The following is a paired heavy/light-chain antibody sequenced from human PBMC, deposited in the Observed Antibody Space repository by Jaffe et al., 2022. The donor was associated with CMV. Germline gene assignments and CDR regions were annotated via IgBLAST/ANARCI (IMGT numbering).Heavy chain of an antibody. J-gene: IGHJ3*02. V-gene: IGHV5-51*01. CDR2: IYPGDSDT. CDR3: ARRRQRTIEGFDI. CDR1: GYSFTSYW. Sequence: EVQLVQSGAEVKKPGESLKISCQGSGYSFTSYWIGWVRQMPGKGLEWMGNIYPGDSDTGYSPSFQGQVTISADKSITTAYLQWSSLKASDTAIYYCARRRQRTIEGFDIWGQGTMVTVSS.
Light chain of an antibody. CDR3: QQLNSYPLYT. CDR2: AAS. Sequence: IQLTQSPSSLSASVGDRVTITCRASQGISSFLAWYQQKPGKAPKLLIYAASTLQSGVPSRFSGSGSGTDFTLTISSLQPEDFATYYCQQLNSYPLYTFGQGTKLEIK. CDR1: QGISSF. V-gene: IGKV1-9*01. J-gene: IGKJ2*01.